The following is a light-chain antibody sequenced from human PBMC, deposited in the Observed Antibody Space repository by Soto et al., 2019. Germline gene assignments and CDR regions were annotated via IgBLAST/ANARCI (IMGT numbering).Light chain of an antibody. J-gene: IGLJ2*01. CDR2: KDN. Sequence: SYALTQPPSVSVSRGQMARITCSEEALPQKYAYWYPQKPGQLPVVVIYKDNERRSGIPERFSGSSSGTIATLTISGVQAEDVADYDCLSADRRGTYVVFGGGTKLTVL. CDR1: ALPQKY. V-gene: IGLV3-16*01. CDR3: LSADRRGTYVV.